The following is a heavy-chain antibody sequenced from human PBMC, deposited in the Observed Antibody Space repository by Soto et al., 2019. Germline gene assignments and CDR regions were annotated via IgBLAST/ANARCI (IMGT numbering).Heavy chain of an antibody. V-gene: IGHV4-4*07. Sequence: ETLSLTCTVSGGSINTFYWSWVRQPAGKGLEWIGRIFSSGSTSFNPSLESRVATSVDTSKNHFSLNLSSVTAADMAVYYCAREGSYSAYNFAHGIQLWSFDFWGQGALVTVSS. CDR2: IFSSGST. CDR1: GGSINTFY. D-gene: IGHD5-12*01. CDR3: AREGSYSAYNFAHGIQLWSFDF. J-gene: IGHJ4*02.